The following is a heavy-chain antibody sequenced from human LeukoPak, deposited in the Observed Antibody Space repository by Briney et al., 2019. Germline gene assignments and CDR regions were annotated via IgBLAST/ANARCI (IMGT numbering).Heavy chain of an antibody. J-gene: IGHJ3*02. CDR2: FDPEDGET. CDR3: ATVQYYDSSGYHPDAFDI. Sequence: GASVKVSCKVSGYTLTELSMHWVRQAPGKGLERMGGFDPEDGETIYAQKFQGRVTMTEDTTTDTAYMELSSLRSEDTAVYYCATVQYYDSSGYHPDAFDIWGQGTMVTVSS. V-gene: IGHV1-24*01. D-gene: IGHD3-22*01. CDR1: GYTLTELS.